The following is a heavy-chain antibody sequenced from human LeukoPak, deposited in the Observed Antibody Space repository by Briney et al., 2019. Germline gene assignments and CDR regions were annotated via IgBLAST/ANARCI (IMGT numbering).Heavy chain of an antibody. V-gene: IGHV4-39*06. CDR2: IYYSGST. J-gene: IGHJ4*02. CDR1: GGSISSSSYY. D-gene: IGHD3-10*01. CDR3: ARVGSSNSHYDH. Sequence: SETLSLTCTVSGGSISSSSYYWGWIRQPPGKGLEWIGSIYYSGSTYYNPSLKSRVTISVDTSKNQFPLKLSSVTAADTAVYYCARVGSSNSHYDHWGPGTLVTVSS.